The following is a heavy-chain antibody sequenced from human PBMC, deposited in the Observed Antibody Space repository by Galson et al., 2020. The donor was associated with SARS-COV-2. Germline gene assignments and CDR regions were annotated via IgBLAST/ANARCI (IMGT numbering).Heavy chain of an antibody. J-gene: IGHJ6*03. V-gene: IGHV3-49*03. D-gene: IGHD2-8*01. CDR2: IRSRTYDGTT. CDR3: ARGCFPYYYYIDV. Sequence: GESLKISCTAAGFTFGDFAMSWFRQAPGKGLEWVGFIRSRTYDGTTEYAASVKDRFTISRDDSKNVAYLQMNSLITEDTAVYYCARGCFPYYYYIDVWGKGTTVTVSS. CDR1: GFTFGDFA.